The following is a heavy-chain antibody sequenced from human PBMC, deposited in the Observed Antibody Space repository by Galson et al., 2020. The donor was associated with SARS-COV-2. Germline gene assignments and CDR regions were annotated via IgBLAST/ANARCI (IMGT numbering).Heavy chain of an antibody. J-gene: IGHJ5*02. Sequence: SETLSLTCTVSGDSISSHTKYWGWIRQPPGKGLEWIGNIYHSGSSYFNTSLRSRLTLSVDASKNQYSLRLSSVTAADTAMYYCASTSDILTGYYGSWGQGILVSVSS. D-gene: IGHD3-9*01. CDR1: GDSISSHTKY. CDR3: ASTSDILTGYYGS. CDR2: IYHSGSS. V-gene: IGHV4-39*07.